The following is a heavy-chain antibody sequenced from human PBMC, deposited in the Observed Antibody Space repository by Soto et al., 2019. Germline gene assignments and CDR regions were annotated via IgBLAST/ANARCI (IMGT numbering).Heavy chain of an antibody. Sequence: KPSETLSLTCTASGAAIDSHSLRWIRQPPGKGLEWIGQVFYGGSTNYNPSLKSRFTISINTSTKMFSLKLTSVSAADTAVYYCARAFRVRVDYFDSWGQGTLVTVSS. D-gene: IGHD3-10*01. J-gene: IGHJ4*02. V-gene: IGHV4-59*11. CDR1: GAAIDSHS. CDR3: ARAFRVRVDYFDS. CDR2: VFYGGST.